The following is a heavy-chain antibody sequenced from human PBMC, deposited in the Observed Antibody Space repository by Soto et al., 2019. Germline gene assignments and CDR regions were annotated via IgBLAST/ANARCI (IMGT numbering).Heavy chain of an antibody. CDR1: GFTFSSYA. Sequence: EVQLLESGGGLVQPGGSLRLSCAASGFTFSSYAMSWVRQAPGKGLEWVSAISGRGGSTYYADSVKGRFTISRDNSKNTLYLQSNSLRAEDPAVYYCAKDGSPYSSSSYWGDWGQGSLVTVSS. J-gene: IGHJ4*02. D-gene: IGHD6-6*01. V-gene: IGHV3-23*01. CDR3: AKDGSPYSSSSYWGD. CDR2: ISGRGGST.